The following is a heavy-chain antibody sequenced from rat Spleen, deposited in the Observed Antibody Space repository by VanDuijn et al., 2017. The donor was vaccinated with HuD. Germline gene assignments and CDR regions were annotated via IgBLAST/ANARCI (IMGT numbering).Heavy chain of an antibody. Sequence: EVQLVESGGGLVQPGRSLKLSCAASGFTFSDYNMAWVRQAPKKGLEWVASISYDGSSTYYRDSVKGRFTISRDDVKNTLYVQMNSLKSEDTATYYCARPIYNNYDWAYWGQGTLVTVSS. D-gene: IGHD1-10*01. CDR1: GFTFSDYN. CDR3: ARPIYNNYDWAY. J-gene: IGHJ3*01. V-gene: IGHV5S10*01. CDR2: ISYDGSST.